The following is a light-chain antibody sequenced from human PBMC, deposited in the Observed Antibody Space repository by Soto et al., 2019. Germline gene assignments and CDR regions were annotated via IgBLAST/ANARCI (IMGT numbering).Light chain of an antibody. CDR3: QQRSNWPPPIT. Sequence: EIVLTRSPATPSLSPGERATLSCRASQSVSSYLAWYQQKPGQAPRLLIYDASNRATGIPARFSGSGSGTDFTLTISSLEPEDFAVYYCQQRSNWPPPITFGQGTRLEIK. V-gene: IGKV3-11*01. CDR1: QSVSSY. J-gene: IGKJ5*01. CDR2: DAS.